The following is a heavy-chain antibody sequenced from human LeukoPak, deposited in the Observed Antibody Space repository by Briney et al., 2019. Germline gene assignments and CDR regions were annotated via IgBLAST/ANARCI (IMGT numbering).Heavy chain of an antibody. CDR1: GGSISSYY. V-gene: IGHV4-59*01. Sequence: SETLSLTCTVSGGSISSYYWSWVRQPPGKGLEWIGYIFYSGNTNYNPSLKSRVTISVDTSKNQFSLKLRSVTAADTAVYYCARHYDRSGRFDYWGQGTLVTVSS. D-gene: IGHD3-22*01. CDR2: IFYSGNT. J-gene: IGHJ4*02. CDR3: ARHYDRSGRFDY.